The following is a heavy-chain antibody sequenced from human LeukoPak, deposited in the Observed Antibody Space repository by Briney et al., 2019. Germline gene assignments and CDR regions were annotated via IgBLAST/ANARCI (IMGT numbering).Heavy chain of an antibody. CDR1: DASISTYY. V-gene: IGHV4-59*01. CDR2: IYCSGST. Sequence: KPSETLSLTCTVSDASISTYYWSWIRQPPGKGLEWIGYIYCSGSTNYNPSLKSRLTISVDTSKNQFSLKLNSVTATDTAVYYCARGANWFDPWGQGTLVTVSS. J-gene: IGHJ5*02. CDR3: ARGANWFDP.